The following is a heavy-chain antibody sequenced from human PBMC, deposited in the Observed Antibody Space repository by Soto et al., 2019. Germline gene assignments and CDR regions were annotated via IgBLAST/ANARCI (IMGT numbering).Heavy chain of an antibody. Sequence: QMQLVQSGPEVKKPGTSVKVSCKTSGFTFTSSAMQWVRQARGQRLEWIGWIVVGSGHTNYAQKFQERVTITRDMSTSTAYMQLSSLRSEDTAVYYCAAASSTSGGYYGMDVWGQGTMVTVSS. J-gene: IGHJ6*02. CDR2: IVVGSGHT. CDR3: AAASSTSGGYYGMDV. D-gene: IGHD2-2*01. V-gene: IGHV1-58*02. CDR1: GFTFTSSA.